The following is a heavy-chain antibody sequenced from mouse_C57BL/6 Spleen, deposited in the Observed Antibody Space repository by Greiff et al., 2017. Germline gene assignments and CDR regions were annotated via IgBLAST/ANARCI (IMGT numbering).Heavy chain of an antibody. CDR3: ARQSNYYFDY. CDR1: GYTFTDYN. Sequence: EVKLMESGPELVKPGASVKMSCKASGYTFTDYNMHWVKQSHGKSLEWIGYINPNNGGTSYNQKFKGKATLTVNKSSSTAYMEIRSLTSEDSAVYYCARQSNYYFDYWGQGTTLTVSS. CDR2: INPNNGGT. V-gene: IGHV1-22*01. J-gene: IGHJ2*01. D-gene: IGHD2-5*01.